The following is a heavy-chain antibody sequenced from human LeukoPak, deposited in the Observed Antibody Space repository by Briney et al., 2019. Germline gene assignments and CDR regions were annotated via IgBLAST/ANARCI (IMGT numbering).Heavy chain of an antibody. CDR2: IYYSGST. J-gene: IGHJ4*02. D-gene: IGHD5-18*01. CDR3: ARDRFVDTGGIDY. V-gene: IGHV4-39*07. CDR1: GGSISSSSYY. Sequence: PSETLSLTCTVSGGSISSSSYYWGWIRQPPGKGLEWIGSIYYSGSTYYNPSLKSRVTISVDTSKNQFSLKLSSVTAADTAVYYCARDRFVDTGGIDYWGQGTLVTVSS.